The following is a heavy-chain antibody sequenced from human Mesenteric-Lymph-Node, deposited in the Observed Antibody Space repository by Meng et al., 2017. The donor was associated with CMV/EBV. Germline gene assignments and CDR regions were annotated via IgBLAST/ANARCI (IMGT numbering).Heavy chain of an antibody. CDR1: GGTFSSYA. Sequence: SVKVSCKASGGTFSSYAISWVRQAPGQGLEWMGGIIPILGIANYAQKFQGRVTITADKSTSTAYVELSSLRSEDTAVYYCARAGSITIFGVVIEGGSLPPDYWGQGTLVTVSS. CDR2: IIPILGIA. J-gene: IGHJ4*02. CDR3: ARAGSITIFGVVIEGGSLPPDY. D-gene: IGHD3-3*01. V-gene: IGHV1-69*10.